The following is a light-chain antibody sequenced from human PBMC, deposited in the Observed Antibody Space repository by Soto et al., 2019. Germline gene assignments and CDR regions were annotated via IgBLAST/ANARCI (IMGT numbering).Light chain of an antibody. J-gene: IGKJ1*01. CDR3: QQYSSYWT. CDR2: MAS. CDR1: HSISTW. Sequence: DIQMTQSPSTLSASVGDRVTITCRASHSISTWLAWSQQKPGKAPKLLSYMASSLQIGVPSRFSGSGSGTDFTLTVRSLQPDDFASYYGQQYSSYWTFGQGTKVVIK. V-gene: IGKV1-5*03.